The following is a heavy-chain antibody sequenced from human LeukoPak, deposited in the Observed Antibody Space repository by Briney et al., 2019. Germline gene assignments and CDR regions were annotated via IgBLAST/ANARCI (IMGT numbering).Heavy chain of an antibody. Sequence: GGSLRLSCAASGFTFSNYNMNWVRQAPGKGLEWLSFISSSSVTIYYADSVKGRFTISRDNAKNSLYLQMNSLRAEDTAVYYCAELGITMIGGVWGKGTTVTISS. CDR2: ISSSSVTI. D-gene: IGHD3-10*02. CDR1: GFTFSNYN. V-gene: IGHV3-48*04. J-gene: IGHJ6*04. CDR3: AELGITMIGGV.